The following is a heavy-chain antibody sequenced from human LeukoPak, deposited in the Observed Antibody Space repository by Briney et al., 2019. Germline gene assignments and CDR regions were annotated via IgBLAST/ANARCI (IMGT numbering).Heavy chain of an antibody. Sequence: SSETLSLTCTVSGGSISGTYYWSWVRQPPGKGLEWIGYIYYTGTTDSNPSLKSRVTISLDTSKNQFSLNLSSVTAADTAVYYCARRWVYDKRAFDAWGQGTMVTVSS. J-gene: IGHJ3*01. CDR1: GGSISGTYY. CDR3: ARRWVYDKRAFDA. D-gene: IGHD3-16*01. V-gene: IGHV4-59*08. CDR2: IYYTGTT.